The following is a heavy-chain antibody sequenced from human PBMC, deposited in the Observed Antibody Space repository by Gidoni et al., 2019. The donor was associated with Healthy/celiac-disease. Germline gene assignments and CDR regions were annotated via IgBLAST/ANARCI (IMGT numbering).Heavy chain of an antibody. CDR1: GFTFDDYA. D-gene: IGHD6-19*01. Sequence: EVQLVESGGGLVQPGRSLRLSCAASGFTFDDYAMHWVRPAPGKGLEWVSGISWNSGSIGYADSVKGRFTISRDNAKNSLYLQMNSLRAEDTALYYCAKAYSSGHFDYWGQGTLVTVSS. V-gene: IGHV3-9*01. CDR2: ISWNSGSI. CDR3: AKAYSSGHFDY. J-gene: IGHJ4*02.